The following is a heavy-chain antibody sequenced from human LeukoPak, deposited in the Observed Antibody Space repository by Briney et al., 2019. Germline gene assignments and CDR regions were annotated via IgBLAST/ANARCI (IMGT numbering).Heavy chain of an antibody. CDR1: GGSISSYY. V-gene: IGHV4-59*12. Sequence: PSETLSLTCSVSGGSISSYYWSWTRQPPGKGLEWIGNIYYSGSTNYNPSLKSRVTISVDTSKNQFSLKLSSVTAADTAVYYCARNYDSSGYTTFAYWGQGTLVTVSS. CDR3: ARNYDSSGYTTFAY. CDR2: IYYSGST. J-gene: IGHJ4*02. D-gene: IGHD3-22*01.